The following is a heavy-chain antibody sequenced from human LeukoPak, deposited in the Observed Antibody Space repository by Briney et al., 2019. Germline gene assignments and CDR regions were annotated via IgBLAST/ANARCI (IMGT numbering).Heavy chain of an antibody. CDR3: ARENWTNDF. V-gene: IGHV3-7*01. D-gene: IGHD1/OR15-1a*01. CDR2: INQDGGTK. CDR1: GFTFTTYY. Sequence: GGSLRLSCAASGFTFTTYYMSWVRQAPGKGLEWVDDINQDGGTKYYVDSVKGRFTISRDNAINSVFLQMNSLRAEDTAVYYCARENWTNDFWGQGTLVTVSS. J-gene: IGHJ4*02.